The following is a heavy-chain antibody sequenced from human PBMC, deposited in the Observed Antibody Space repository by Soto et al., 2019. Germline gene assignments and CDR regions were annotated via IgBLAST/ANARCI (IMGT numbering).Heavy chain of an antibody. CDR3: AKDQDNWNDEDYGMDV. CDR1: GFTFSSYA. D-gene: IGHD1-1*01. V-gene: IGHV3-23*01. J-gene: IGHJ6*02. Sequence: GGSLRLSCAASGFTFSSYAMSWVRQAPGKGLEWVSAISGSGGSTYYADSVKGRFTISRDNSKNTLYLQMNSLRAEDTAVYYCAKDQDNWNDEDYGMDVWGQGTTVTVSS. CDR2: ISGSGGST.